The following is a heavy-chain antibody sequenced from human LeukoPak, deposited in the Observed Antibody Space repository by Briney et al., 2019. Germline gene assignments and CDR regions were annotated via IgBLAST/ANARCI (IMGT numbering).Heavy chain of an antibody. CDR1: GFIFDDYA. CDR2: ISWNSDSI. Sequence: GGTLRLSCAASGFIFDDYAMHWVRQTPGKGLEWVSGISWNSDSIVYADSVKGRFTISRDNAKNSLYLQMNSLRSEDMALYYCVKDKTDFWSGYFDYWGQGTLVTVSS. V-gene: IGHV3-9*03. CDR3: VKDKTDFWSGYFDY. J-gene: IGHJ4*02. D-gene: IGHD3-3*01.